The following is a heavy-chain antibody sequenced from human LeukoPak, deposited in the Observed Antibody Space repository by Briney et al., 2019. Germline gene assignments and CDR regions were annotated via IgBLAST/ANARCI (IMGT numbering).Heavy chain of an antibody. CDR1: GFTFSSHS. Sequence: PLGSLRLSCAASGFTFSSHSMNWGRQAPGEGLEWVSSICSIISYIYYADSVKGRFTISRDNAKNSLYFQMNSLRAEDAAVYYCSKAPVKTCSGAYCYPFCYWGKGTLVTVSS. CDR2: ICSIISYI. CDR3: SKAPVKTCSGAYCYPFCY. J-gene: IGHJ4*02. V-gene: IGHV3-21*04. D-gene: IGHD2-15*01.